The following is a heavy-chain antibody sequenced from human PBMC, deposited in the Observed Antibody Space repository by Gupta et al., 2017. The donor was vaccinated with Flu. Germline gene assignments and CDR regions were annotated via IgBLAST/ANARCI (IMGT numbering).Heavy chain of an antibody. CDR2: ISSSSKYI. V-gene: IGHV3-21*02. D-gene: IGHD2-15*01. Sequence: EAQVVESGGGLVEPGGSLRLSCEVSGLNFYTQTMNWVRQAPGKGLEWVSSISSSSKYIYYGDSVKGRFTISRDNAKNSVYLEMDSLRAEDTAVYFCARVISVGGKGDDYYYGLDVWGQGTTVTVS. CDR3: ARVISVGGKGDDYYYGLDV. CDR1: GLNFYTQT. J-gene: IGHJ6*02.